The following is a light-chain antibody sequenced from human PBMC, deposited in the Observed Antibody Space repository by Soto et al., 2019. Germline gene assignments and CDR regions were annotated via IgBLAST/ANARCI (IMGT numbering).Light chain of an antibody. CDR1: QSIRSY. CDR2: DAS. CDR3: QQSYSTPYT. J-gene: IGKJ2*01. V-gene: IGKV1-39*01. Sequence: DLQMTQSPSSLSASVGDRVTITCRASQSIRSYLNWYQQKPGKAPNLLMFDASSLQSGVPSRFSGSGSGTDFTLTISSLQPEDFASYYCQQSYSTPYTFGQGTKLEIK.